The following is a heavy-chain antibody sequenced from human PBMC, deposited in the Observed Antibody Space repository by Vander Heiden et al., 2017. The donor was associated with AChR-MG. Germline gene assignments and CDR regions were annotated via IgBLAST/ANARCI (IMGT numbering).Heavy chain of an antibody. J-gene: IGHJ5*02. D-gene: IGHD2-2*01. CDR1: GGSISSSSYY. V-gene: IGHV4-39*01. CDR3: ARQGAKGVYCSSTSCYRQYNWFDP. CDR2: IYYSGST. Sequence: QLQLQESGPGLVKPSETLSLTCTVSGGSISSSSYYLGWIRQPPGKGLEWIGSIYYSGSTYYNPSLKSRVTISVDTSKNQFSLKLSSVTAADTAVYYCARQGAKGVYCSSTSCYRQYNWFDPWGQGTLVTVSS.